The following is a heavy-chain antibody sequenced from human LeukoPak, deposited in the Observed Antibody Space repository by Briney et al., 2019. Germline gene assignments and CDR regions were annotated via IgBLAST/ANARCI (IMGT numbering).Heavy chain of an antibody. J-gene: IGHJ4*02. CDR2: ISGSGGST. Sequence: GGSLRLSCAASGFTFSSYGMSWVRQAPGKGLEWVSGISGSGGSTYYADSMKGRFTISRDNSKNTLYLQMNSLRAEDTAVYYCASAHYDYVWGSYRHSNFDYWGQGTLVTVSS. V-gene: IGHV3-23*01. CDR3: ASAHYDYVWGSYRHSNFDY. CDR1: GFTFSSYG. D-gene: IGHD3-16*02.